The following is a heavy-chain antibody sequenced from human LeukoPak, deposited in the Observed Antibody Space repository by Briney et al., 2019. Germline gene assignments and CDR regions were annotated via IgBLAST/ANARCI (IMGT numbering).Heavy chain of an antibody. CDR2: ISAYNGNT. CDR3: ARGRDSSGYYGY. V-gene: IGHV1-18*01. Sequence: ASVKVSCKASGYTFTSYGISWVRQAPGQGLEWMGWISAYNGNTNYAQKLQGRVTMTRNTSISTAYMELSSLRSEDTAVYYCARGRDSSGYYGYWGQGTLVTVSS. J-gene: IGHJ4*02. CDR1: GYTFTSYG. D-gene: IGHD3-22*01.